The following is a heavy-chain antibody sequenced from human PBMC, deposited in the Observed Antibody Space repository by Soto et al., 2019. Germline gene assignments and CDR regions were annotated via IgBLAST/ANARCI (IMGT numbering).Heavy chain of an antibody. CDR2: IIPIFGTA. J-gene: IGHJ4*02. CDR1: GGTFSSYA. Sequence: SVKVSCKASGGTFSSYAISWVRQAPGQGLEWMGGIIPIFGTANYAQKFQGRVTITADESTSTAYMELSSLRSEDTAVYYCARRRNGYNLLFDYWGQGTLVTVSS. V-gene: IGHV1-69*13. D-gene: IGHD5-12*01. CDR3: ARRRNGYNLLFDY.